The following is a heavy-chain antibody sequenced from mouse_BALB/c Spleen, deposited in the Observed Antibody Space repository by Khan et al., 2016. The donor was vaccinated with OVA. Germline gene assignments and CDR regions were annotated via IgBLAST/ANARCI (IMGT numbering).Heavy chain of an antibody. Sequence: VQLQESGAELARPGASVKLSCKASGYTFTDYYINWVKQRTGQGLEWIGEISPGSGDTYYNERFKGKATLTADKSSSTAYMQLSSLTSEASAVNYGASRNYYGYSFADWGQGTLVTVSA. J-gene: IGHJ3*01. CDR3: ASRNYYGYSFAD. V-gene: IGHV1-77*01. CDR2: ISPGSGDT. CDR1: GYTFTDYY. D-gene: IGHD1-2*01.